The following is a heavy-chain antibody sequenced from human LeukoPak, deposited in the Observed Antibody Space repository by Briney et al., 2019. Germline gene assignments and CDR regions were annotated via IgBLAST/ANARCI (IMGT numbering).Heavy chain of an antibody. CDR2: ISSSSSYI. J-gene: IGHJ6*04. CDR1: GFTFSSYS. D-gene: IGHD2-15*01. CDR3: ARDRGIWMDV. V-gene: IGHV3-21*01. Sequence: PGGSQRHSCAASGFTFSSYSMNWVRQAPGNGLEWVSSISSSSSYIYYADSVKGRFTISRDNAKNSLYLQMNSLRAEDTAVYYCARDRGIWMDVWGKGTTVTVSS.